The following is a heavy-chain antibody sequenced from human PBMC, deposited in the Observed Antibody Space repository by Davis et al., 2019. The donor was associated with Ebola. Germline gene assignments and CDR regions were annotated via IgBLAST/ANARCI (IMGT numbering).Heavy chain of an antibody. Sequence: ASAKIFCKASGYTSISNGISWVRQAPGQGLEWMGWISTYNGYTNYAQKLQGRVIMTTDTSTSTAYMELRRMSSADTAVYYCAARAGGGWYEAEYWGQGTLVTVSS. J-gene: IGHJ4*02. CDR1: GYTSISNG. CDR3: AARAGGGWYEAEY. V-gene: IGHV1-18*01. CDR2: ISTYNGYT. D-gene: IGHD6-19*01.